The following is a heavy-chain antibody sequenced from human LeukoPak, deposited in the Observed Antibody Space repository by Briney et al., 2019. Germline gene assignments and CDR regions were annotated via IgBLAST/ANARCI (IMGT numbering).Heavy chain of an antibody. CDR2: INPNSGGT. V-gene: IGHV1-2*02. D-gene: IGHD3-3*01. Sequence: ASVKVSCKASGYTFTGYYMQWVRQAPGQGLQWMGWINPNSGGTNYAQKFQGRVTMTRDTSISTAYMELSRLRSDDTAVYYCARDHDDFWSGYQGGDDWGQGTLVTVSS. CDR1: GYTFTGYY. J-gene: IGHJ4*02. CDR3: ARDHDDFWSGYQGGDD.